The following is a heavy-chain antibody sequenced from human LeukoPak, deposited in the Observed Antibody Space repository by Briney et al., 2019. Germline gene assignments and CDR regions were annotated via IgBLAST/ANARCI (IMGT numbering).Heavy chain of an antibody. Sequence: GRTLRLSCAASGFTFSSYWMTWVRQAPGKGLEWVANIKHNGDELNYVDSVEDRFTISRDNAKNSLYLHMTSLRAEDTAVYYCARELRTFDSWGQGTLVTVSS. D-gene: IGHD3-16*01. CDR2: IKHNGDEL. CDR3: ARELRTFDS. CDR1: GFTFSSYW. J-gene: IGHJ4*02. V-gene: IGHV3-7*01.